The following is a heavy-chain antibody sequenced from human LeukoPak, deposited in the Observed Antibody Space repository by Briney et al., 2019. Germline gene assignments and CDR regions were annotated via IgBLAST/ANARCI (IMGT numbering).Heavy chain of an antibody. D-gene: IGHD3-3*01. CDR3: ARAEGYDFWSGPND. CDR2: ISSSSSYI. V-gene: IGHV3-21*01. CDR1: GFTFSSYS. Sequence: GGSLRLSCAASGFTFSSYSMNWVRQAPGKGLEWVSSISSSSSYIYYADSVKGRFTISRDNAKNSLYLQLNSLRAEDTAVYYCARAEGYDFWSGPNDWGQGTLVTVSS. J-gene: IGHJ4*02.